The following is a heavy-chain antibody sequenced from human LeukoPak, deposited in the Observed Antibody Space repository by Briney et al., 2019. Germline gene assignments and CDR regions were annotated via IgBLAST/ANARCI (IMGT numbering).Heavy chain of an antibody. CDR1: GFTFSSYG. Sequence: GGSLRLSCAASGFTFSSYGMNWVRQAPGKGLEWVSAISSSGGSTYYADSEKGRFTISRDNSKNTLYLQMNSLRAEDTAVYYCAKQDYGSGSYYPDYWGQGTLVTVSS. V-gene: IGHV3-23*01. CDR2: ISSSGGST. CDR3: AKQDYGSGSYYPDY. D-gene: IGHD3-10*01. J-gene: IGHJ4*02.